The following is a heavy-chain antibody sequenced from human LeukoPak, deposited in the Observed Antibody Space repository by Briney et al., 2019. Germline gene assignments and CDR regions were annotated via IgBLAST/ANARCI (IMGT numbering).Heavy chain of an antibody. Sequence: GGALRLSLAAPQFNFSNHAMSWGRQAPGEGLGGVSAISDSGGSTYYADSVKGRFTISRDNSKNTLYLQMNSLRAEDTAVYYCAKGSIAMIRGVVDYWGQGTLVTVSS. V-gene: IGHV3-23*01. J-gene: IGHJ4*02. CDR2: ISDSGGST. CDR1: QFNFSNHA. CDR3: AKGSIAMIRGVVDY. D-gene: IGHD3-10*01.